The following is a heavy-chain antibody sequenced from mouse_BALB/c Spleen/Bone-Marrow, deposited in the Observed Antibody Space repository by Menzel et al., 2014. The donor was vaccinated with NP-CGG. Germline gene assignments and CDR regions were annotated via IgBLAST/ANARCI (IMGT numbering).Heavy chain of an antibody. CDR2: INPSNGRT. V-gene: IGHV1S81*02. J-gene: IGHJ1*01. D-gene: IGHD2-14*01. Sequence: VKLQESGAELVKPGASVKLSCKASGYTFXSYWMHWVKQRPGQGLEWIGEINPSNGRTNYNEKFKSKATLTVDKSSSTAYMQLSSLTSEDSAVYYCARWAVRRPGYFDVWGAGTTVTVSS. CDR1: GYTFXSYW. CDR3: ARWAVRRPGYFDV.